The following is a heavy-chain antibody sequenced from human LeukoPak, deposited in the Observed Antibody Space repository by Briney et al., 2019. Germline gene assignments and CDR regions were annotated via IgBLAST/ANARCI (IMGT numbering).Heavy chain of an antibody. CDR3: ATTYYDYVWGSYRNEHFDY. D-gene: IGHD3-16*02. CDR2: ISPNSGGT. CDR1: GYTFTGYY. V-gene: IGHV1-2*02. J-gene: IGHJ4*02. Sequence: WASVKVSCKASGYTFTGYYMHWVRQAPGQGLEWMGWISPNSGGTNYAQKFQGRVTMTRDTSISTAYMELSRLRSDDTAVYYCATTYYDYVWGSYRNEHFDYWGQGTLVTVSS.